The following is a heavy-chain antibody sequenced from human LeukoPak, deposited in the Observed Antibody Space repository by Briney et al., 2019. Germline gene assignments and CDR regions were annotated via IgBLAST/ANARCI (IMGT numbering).Heavy chain of an antibody. CDR1: GFTFNSYA. CDR3: AKDGYGNYTDAFDI. J-gene: IGHJ3*02. Sequence: PGGSLRLSCAASGFTFNSYAMGWVRQAPGKGLEWVSSISGSGGSTYYADSVKGRFTISRDNSKNTLYLQMNSLRVEDTAVYYCAKDGYGNYTDAFDIWGQGTMVTVSA. CDR2: ISGSGGST. D-gene: IGHD1-7*01. V-gene: IGHV3-23*01.